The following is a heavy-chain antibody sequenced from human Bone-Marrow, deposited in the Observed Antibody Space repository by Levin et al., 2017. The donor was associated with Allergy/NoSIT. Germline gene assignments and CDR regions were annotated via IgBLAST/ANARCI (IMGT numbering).Heavy chain of an antibody. CDR1: GYTLTELS. CDR2: FDPQEGET. J-gene: IGHJ4*02. V-gene: IGHV1-24*01. D-gene: IGHD4-17*01. CDR3: AAVKDTTMTTSPHLDY. Sequence: ASVKVSCKVSGYTLTELSMHWVRQAPGKGLEWVGGFDPQEGETNYAQNFQGRVIMTEDSSTDTAYLELSSLRSEDTAVYYCAAVKDTTMTTSPHLDYWGQGTLVTVSS.